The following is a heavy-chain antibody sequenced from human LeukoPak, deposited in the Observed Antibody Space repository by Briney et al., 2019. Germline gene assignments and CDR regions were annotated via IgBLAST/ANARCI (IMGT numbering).Heavy chain of an antibody. V-gene: IGHV3-48*03. Sequence: PGGSLRLSCAASGFTFSSYDLIWVRQAPGKGLEWVSHITSGGSGGSTIYYADSVKGRFTISRDNAKNSLYLQMNSLRAEDTAVYYCARTETYYYDSSGYPLDYWGQGTLVTVSS. CDR2: ITSGGSGGSTI. CDR1: GFTFSSYD. J-gene: IGHJ4*02. D-gene: IGHD3-22*01. CDR3: ARTETYYYDSSGYPLDY.